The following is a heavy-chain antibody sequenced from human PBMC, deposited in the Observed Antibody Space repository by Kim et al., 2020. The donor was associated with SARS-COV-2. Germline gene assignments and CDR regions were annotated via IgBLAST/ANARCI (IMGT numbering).Heavy chain of an antibody. J-gene: IGHJ5*02. CDR2: IYYSGST. CDR3: ARVDITMVRGVITPTNWFDP. Sequence: SETLSLTCTVSGGSVSSGSYYWSWIRQPPGKGLEWIGYIYYSGSTNYNPSLKSRVTISVDTSKNQFSLKLSSVTAADTAVYYCARVDITMVRGVITPTNWFDPWGQGTLVTVSS. V-gene: IGHV4-61*01. D-gene: IGHD3-10*01. CDR1: GGSVSSGSYY.